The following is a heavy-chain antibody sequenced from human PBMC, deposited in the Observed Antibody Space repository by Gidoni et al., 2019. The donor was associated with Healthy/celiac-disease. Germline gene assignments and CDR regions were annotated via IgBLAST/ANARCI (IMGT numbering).Heavy chain of an antibody. CDR3: ARDYCTNGVCRKAFDY. J-gene: IGHJ4*02. CDR2: ISYDGSNK. V-gene: IGHV3-30-3*01. D-gene: IGHD2-8*01. CDR1: GFPFSSYA. Sequence: QVQLVVSGGGVVQPGWSLRLSCAASGFPFSSYAMQWVRQAPGQGLEWVAVISYDGSNKYDADSVKGRFTISRDNSKNTLYLQMNSLRAEDTAVYYCARDYCTNGVCRKAFDYWGQGTLVTVSS.